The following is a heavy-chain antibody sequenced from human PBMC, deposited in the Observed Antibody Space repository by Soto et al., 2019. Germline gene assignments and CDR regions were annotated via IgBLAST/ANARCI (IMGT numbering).Heavy chain of an antibody. CDR3: ARTYWFDP. CDR2: INHSGST. J-gene: IGHJ5*02. CDR1: GVSFSGYY. Sequence: SETLSLTCGVYGVSFSGYYWSWIRQPPGKGLEWIGEINHSGSTNYNPSLKSRVTISVDTSKNQFSLKLISVTAADTAVYYCARTYWFDPWGQGTLVTVSS. V-gene: IGHV4-34*01.